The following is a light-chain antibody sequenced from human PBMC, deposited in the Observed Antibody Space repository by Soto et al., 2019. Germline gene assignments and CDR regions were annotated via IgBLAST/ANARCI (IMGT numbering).Light chain of an antibody. CDR1: SSNIGAGYD. V-gene: IGLV1-40*01. Sequence: QSVLTQPPSVSGAPGQRVTISCTGSSSNIGAGYDVHWYQQLPGTAPKLLIYGNSNRPSGVPDRFSGSKSGTSASLAITGLQAEDEADYYCQSYDISLSVVFGGGPKLTVL. CDR2: GNS. CDR3: QSYDISLSVV. J-gene: IGLJ2*01.